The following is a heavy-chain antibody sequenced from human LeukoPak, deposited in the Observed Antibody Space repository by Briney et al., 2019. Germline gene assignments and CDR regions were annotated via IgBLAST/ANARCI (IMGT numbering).Heavy chain of an antibody. Sequence: PSETLSLTCAVYGGSFSGYYWSWIRQPPGKGLEWIGEINHSGSTNYNPSLKSRVTISVDTSKDQFSLKLSSVTAADTAVYYCAQVAGYAFDIWGQGTMVTVSS. V-gene: IGHV4-34*01. CDR2: INHSGST. CDR1: GGSFSGYY. J-gene: IGHJ3*02. CDR3: AQVAGYAFDI. D-gene: IGHD5-12*01.